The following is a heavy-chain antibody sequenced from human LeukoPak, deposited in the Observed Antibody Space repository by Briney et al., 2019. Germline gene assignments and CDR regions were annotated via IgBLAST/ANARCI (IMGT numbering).Heavy chain of an antibody. CDR2: INPNSGGT. CDR1: GYTFTGYY. CDR3: ARGLDTARY. Sequence: EASVKVSCKASGYTFTGYYMHWVRQAPGRGLEWMGWINPNSGGTNYAQKFQGRVTMTRDTSISTAYMELSSLRSEDTAVYYCARGLDTARYWGQGTLVTVSS. J-gene: IGHJ4*02. D-gene: IGHD5-18*01. V-gene: IGHV1-2*02.